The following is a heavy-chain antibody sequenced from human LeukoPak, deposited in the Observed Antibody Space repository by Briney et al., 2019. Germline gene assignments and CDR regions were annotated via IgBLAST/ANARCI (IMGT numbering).Heavy chain of an antibody. CDR1: GYTFTSYG. V-gene: IGHV1-18*01. D-gene: IGHD2-15*01. CDR3: ARDDDIVVVVAATPSDC. J-gene: IGHJ4*02. CDR2: ISAYNGNT. Sequence: AASVKVSCKASGYTFTSYGISWVRQAPGQGLEWMGWISAYNGNTNYAQKLQGRVTMTTDTSTSTAYMELRSLRSDDTAVYYCARDDDIVVVVAATPSDCWGQGTLVTVSS.